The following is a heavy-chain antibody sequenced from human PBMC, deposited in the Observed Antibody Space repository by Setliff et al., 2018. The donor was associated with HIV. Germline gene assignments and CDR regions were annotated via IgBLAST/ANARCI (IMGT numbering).Heavy chain of an antibody. CDR2: MNPNSGNT. J-gene: IGHJ6*02. Sequence: ASVKVSCKPSGSTFSTYDINWARQATGHGLEWMGWMNPNSGNTGSAQKFQGRVTMTRNTSISTAYMELSSLRSDDTAVYNCASSWSRIRYYGMDVWGQGTTVTVSS. V-gene: IGHV1-8*01. CDR1: GSTFSTYD. CDR3: ASSWSRIRYYGMDV. D-gene: IGHD6-13*01.